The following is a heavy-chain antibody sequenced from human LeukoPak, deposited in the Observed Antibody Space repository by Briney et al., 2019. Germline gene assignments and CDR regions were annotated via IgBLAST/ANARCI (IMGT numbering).Heavy chain of an antibody. D-gene: IGHD6-13*01. CDR3: AKGAAAGLVDWFDP. CDR1: GFSFSSYW. V-gene: IGHV3-23*01. CDR2: ITGRGDET. J-gene: IGHJ5*02. Sequence: GGSLRLFCTASGFSFSSYWMSWVRQAPGKGLEWVSSITGRGDETFYADSVKGRFSLSRDNSKNMLYLQMYSLGAEDTAIYYCAKGAAAGLVDWFDPWGQGTLVTVSS.